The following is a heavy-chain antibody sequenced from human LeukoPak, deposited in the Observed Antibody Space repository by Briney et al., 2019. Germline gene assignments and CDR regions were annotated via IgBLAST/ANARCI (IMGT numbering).Heavy chain of an antibody. D-gene: IGHD3-10*01. CDR2: IYHSGST. V-gene: IGHV4-38-2*01. CDR1: GYSISSGSY. CDR3: SRGVTSYYYGSGRSHYFDY. J-gene: IGHJ4*02. Sequence: PSETLSLTCGVSGYSISSGSYWGGIRQPPGKGLEWIGSIYHSGSTYSNPSLQSRVTISLDTSKNQFSLKLSSVTAADTAVYYCSRGVTSYYYGSGRSHYFDYWGQGTLVTVSS.